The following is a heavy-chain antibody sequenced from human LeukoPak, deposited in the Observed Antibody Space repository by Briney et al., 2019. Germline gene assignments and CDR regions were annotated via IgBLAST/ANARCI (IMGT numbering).Heavy chain of an antibody. J-gene: IGHJ3*02. Sequence: PGGSLRLSCAASGFTVNTNYISWVRQAPGKGLEWVSIIYSGGNTYYADSVKGRFTISRDNSKNTLYLQMNTLRVEDTAMYYCTRYWGSGNAFDIWGQGTMATVSS. V-gene: IGHV3-53*01. CDR3: TRYWGSGNAFDI. CDR2: IYSGGNT. D-gene: IGHD7-27*01. CDR1: GFTVNTNY.